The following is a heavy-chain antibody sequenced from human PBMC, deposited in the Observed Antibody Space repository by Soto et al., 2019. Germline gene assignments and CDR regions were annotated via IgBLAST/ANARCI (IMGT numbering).Heavy chain of an antibody. J-gene: IGHJ4*02. D-gene: IGHD5-12*01. Sequence: PSETLSLTCTVSGGSISSSSYYWGWIRQPPGKGLEWIGSIYYSGRTYYNPSLKSRVTISADTSKNQFSLKLSSVTAADAAVYYCARQEDGYDWLYAHWGQGTMVT. CDR3: ARQEDGYDWLYAH. CDR1: GGSISSSSYY. CDR2: IYYSGRT. V-gene: IGHV4-39*01.